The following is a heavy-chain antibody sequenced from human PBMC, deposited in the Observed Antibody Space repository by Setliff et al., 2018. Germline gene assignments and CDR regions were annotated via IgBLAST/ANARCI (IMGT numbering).Heavy chain of an antibody. D-gene: IGHD3-22*01. CDR3: ARESRYYYDNLGTLDY. CDR2: IYSSGST. Sequence: SETLSLTCTVSGGSISSGDYYWSWIRQPPGKGLEWIGYIYSSGSTYYNPSLKSRVSISVDTSKNQFSLKLSSVTAADTAVYYCARESRYYYDNLGTLDYWGQRTLVTVS. CDR1: GGSISSGDYY. V-gene: IGHV4-30-4*08. J-gene: IGHJ4*02.